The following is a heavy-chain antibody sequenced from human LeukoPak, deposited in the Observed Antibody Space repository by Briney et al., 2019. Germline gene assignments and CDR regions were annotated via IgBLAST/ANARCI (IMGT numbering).Heavy chain of an antibody. CDR2: IRSKTDGGTT. V-gene: IGHV3-15*01. J-gene: IGHJ4*02. CDR3: TTYYYDSSGYDVYFDY. CDR1: GFTFSNAW. D-gene: IGHD3-22*01. Sequence: GGSLRLSCAASGFTFSNAWMSWVRQAPGKGLEWVGRIRSKTDGGTTDYAAPVKGRFTISRDDSKNTLYLQMNSLKTEDTAVYYCTTYYYDSSGYDVYFDYWGQGTLVTVSS.